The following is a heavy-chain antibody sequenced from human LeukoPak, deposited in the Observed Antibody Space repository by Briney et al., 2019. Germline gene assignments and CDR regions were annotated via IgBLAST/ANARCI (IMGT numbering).Heavy chain of an antibody. V-gene: IGHV3-7*05. CDR1: GFTFSSYS. Sequence: GGSLRLSCAASGFTFSSYSMNWVRQAPGKGLEWVANIEGDGSETYYVDSVKGRFTISRDNAQSSLFLQMSSLRDEDTAVYYCGRHGSYCYDNWGQGTLVTVSS. CDR3: GRHGSYCYDN. J-gene: IGHJ4*02. CDR2: IEGDGSET. D-gene: IGHD2-15*01.